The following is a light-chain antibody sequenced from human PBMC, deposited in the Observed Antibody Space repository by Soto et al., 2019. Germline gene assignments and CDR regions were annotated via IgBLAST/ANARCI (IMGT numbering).Light chain of an antibody. J-gene: IGKJ4*01. CDR3: QEGTYWPA. CDR2: DAS. CDR1: QSVSGS. Sequence: IVLTQSPAILSLSPGEKATLSCRASQSVSGSLGWYQQKPGQAPRLIIYDASVRATGIPARFSGSGSGTDFPLTISSLEPEDSAVYYCQEGTYWPAFGGGTKVDNK. V-gene: IGKV3-11*01.